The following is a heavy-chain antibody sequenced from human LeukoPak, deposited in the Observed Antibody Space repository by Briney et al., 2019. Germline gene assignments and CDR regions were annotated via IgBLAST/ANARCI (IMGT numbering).Heavy chain of an antibody. CDR2: INWNGGST. Sequence: GGSLRLSCAASGFTFDDYGMSWVRQAPGKGLEWVSGINWNGGSTGYADSVKGRFTISRDNAKNSLYLQMNSLRAEDTALYHCARGFGGYGSAYYMDVWGKGTTVTVSS. J-gene: IGHJ6*03. V-gene: IGHV3-20*01. CDR1: GFTFDDYG. CDR3: ARGFGGYGSAYYMDV. D-gene: IGHD5-12*01.